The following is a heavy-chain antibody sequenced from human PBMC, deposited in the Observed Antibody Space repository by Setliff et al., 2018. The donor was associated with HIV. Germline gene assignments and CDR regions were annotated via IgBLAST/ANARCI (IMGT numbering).Heavy chain of an antibody. V-gene: IGHV3-15*01. D-gene: IGHD2-21*01. CDR2: IKSKTDGGTT. Sequence: LRLSCVASGFTFSNAWMKWVRQAPGKGLEWVGRIKSKTDGGTTDHAAPVKGRFTISRDDSKNKLYLQMNSLKTEDTAVYYCATDIPTPLAQIDYWGQGTLVTVSS. CDR3: ATDIPTPLAQIDY. CDR1: GFTFSNAW. J-gene: IGHJ4*02.